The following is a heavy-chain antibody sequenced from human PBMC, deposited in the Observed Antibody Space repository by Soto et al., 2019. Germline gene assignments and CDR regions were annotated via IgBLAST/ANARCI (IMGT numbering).Heavy chain of an antibody. CDR3: ARILYTTRHNYYYGMDV. CDR2: VIPIFGTA. J-gene: IGHJ6*02. CDR1: GGTFSSYA. Sequence: QVQLVQSGAEVKKPGSSVKVSCKASGGTFSSYAISWVRQAPGQGLEWMGGVIPIFGTANYAQKFPGRVTITADESTSTAYMELSSLRSEDTAVYYCARILYTTRHNYYYGMDVWGQGTTVTVSS. V-gene: IGHV1-69*01. D-gene: IGHD2-2*02.